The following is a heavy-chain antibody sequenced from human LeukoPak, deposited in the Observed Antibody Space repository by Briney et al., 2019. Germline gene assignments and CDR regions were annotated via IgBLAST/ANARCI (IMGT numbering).Heavy chain of an antibody. CDR2: MNPNSGNT. V-gene: IGHV1-8*01. J-gene: IGHJ4*02. D-gene: IGHD3-22*01. Sequence: ASVKVSCKASGYTFTSYDINRVRQATGQGLEWMGWMNPNSGNTGYAQKFQGRVTMTRNTSISTAYMELSSLRSEDTAVYYCARVPSYYYDSSGYYDYWGQGTLVTVSS. CDR3: ARVPSYYYDSSGYYDY. CDR1: GYTFTSYD.